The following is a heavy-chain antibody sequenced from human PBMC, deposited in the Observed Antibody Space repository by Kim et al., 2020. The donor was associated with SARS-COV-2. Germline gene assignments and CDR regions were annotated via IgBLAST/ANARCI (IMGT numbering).Heavy chain of an antibody. J-gene: IGHJ4*02. V-gene: IGHV1-18*04. CDR2: ISAYNGNT. CDR1: GYTFTSYG. Sequence: ASVKVSCKASGYTFTSYGISWVRQAPGQGLEWMGWISAYNGNTNYAQKLQGRVTMTTDTSTSTAYMELRSLRSDDTAVYYCARAKGSSGWYASGHIDYWGQGTLVTVSS. CDR3: ARAKGSSGWYASGHIDY. D-gene: IGHD6-19*01.